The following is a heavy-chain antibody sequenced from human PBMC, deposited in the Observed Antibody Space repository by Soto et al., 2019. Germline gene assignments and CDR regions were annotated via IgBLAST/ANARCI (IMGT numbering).Heavy chain of an antibody. CDR3: ARENGDFWSGYSTSYYYYYYMDV. V-gene: IGHV1-69*04. Sequence: ASVKVSCKASGGTFSSYTISWVRQAPGQGLEWMGRIIPILGIANYAQKFQGRVTITADKSTSTAYMELSILRSEDTAVYYCARENGDFWSGYSTSYYYYYYMDVWGKGTTVTVSS. CDR1: GGTFSSYT. CDR2: IIPILGIA. D-gene: IGHD3-3*01. J-gene: IGHJ6*03.